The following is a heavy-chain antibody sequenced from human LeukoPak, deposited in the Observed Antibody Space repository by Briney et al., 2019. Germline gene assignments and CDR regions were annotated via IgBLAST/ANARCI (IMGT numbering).Heavy chain of an antibody. J-gene: IGHJ4*02. Sequence: GGSLRLSCAASGFHVITYYMNWFRQAPGKGLEWASVIYSDFRTYYADSVKGRFIISKDTSKNTLYLQMNNLRAEDTAVYYCARGYYYDSSGYYGYFDYWGQGTLVTVSS. D-gene: IGHD3-22*01. V-gene: IGHV3-66*02. CDR2: IYSDFRT. CDR1: GFHVITYY. CDR3: ARGYYYDSSGYYGYFDY.